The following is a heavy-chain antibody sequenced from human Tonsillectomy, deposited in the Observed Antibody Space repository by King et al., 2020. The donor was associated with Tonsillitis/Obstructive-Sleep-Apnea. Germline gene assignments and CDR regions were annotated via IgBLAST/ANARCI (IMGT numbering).Heavy chain of an antibody. CDR3: ARAQCSGGTCYYFDN. CDR1: GYTFTNYG. D-gene: IGHD2-15*01. V-gene: IGHV1-18*01. J-gene: IGHJ4*02. Sequence: VQLVQSGAEVKKPGDSVKVSCKASGYTFTNYGITWLRQAPGQGLEWMGWITVYDGNTEYAQNVQGRVTMTTDTTTSTAYMELRSLRSDDTAVYYCARAQCSGGTCYYFDNWGQGTLVIVSS. CDR2: ITVYDGNT.